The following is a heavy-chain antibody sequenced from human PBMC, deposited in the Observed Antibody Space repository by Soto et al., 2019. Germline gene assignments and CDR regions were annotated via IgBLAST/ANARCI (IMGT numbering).Heavy chain of an antibody. CDR2: IYYSGST. Sequence: QVQLQESGPGLVKPSQTLSLTCTVSGGSISSGGYCWSWIRQHPGKGLEWIGYIYYSGSTYYNPSLKSRVTISVDTSKNQFSLKLSSVTAADTAVYYCAATLRGYCISTSCYSLDYWGQGTLVTVSS. V-gene: IGHV4-31*03. J-gene: IGHJ4*02. CDR3: AATLRGYCISTSCYSLDY. D-gene: IGHD2-2*01. CDR1: GGSISSGGYC.